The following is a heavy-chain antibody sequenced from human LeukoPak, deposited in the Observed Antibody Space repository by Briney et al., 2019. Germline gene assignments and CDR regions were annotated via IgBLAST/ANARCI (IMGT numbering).Heavy chain of an antibody. Sequence: ASVKISCKASGDTFIGYYMHWVRQAPGQGRQWLGWINPNSGGTNYAQKFQDRVTMTRDTTISTADMVLSRLRSDDTAVYYCATSYTSVDILTGYYLDYWGQGTLVTVSS. CDR2: INPNSGGT. CDR1: GDTFIGYY. CDR3: ATSYTSVDILTGYYLDY. D-gene: IGHD3-9*01. V-gene: IGHV1-2*02. J-gene: IGHJ4*02.